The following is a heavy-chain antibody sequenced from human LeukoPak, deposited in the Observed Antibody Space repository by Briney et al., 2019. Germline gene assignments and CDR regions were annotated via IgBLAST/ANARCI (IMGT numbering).Heavy chain of an antibody. CDR2: IYYSGNSGNT. Sequence: PSETLSLTCTVSGGSISSSAYSWGWIRQPPGKGLEWIGNIYYSGNSGNTHYKPALMSRVSISVDTSKNQFSLRLNSVTAADTAVYYCARQYGPGYSSTWYFDYWGQGTLVTVSS. CDR3: ARQYGPGYSSTWYFDY. CDR1: GGSISSSAYS. V-gene: IGHV4-39*01. J-gene: IGHJ4*02. D-gene: IGHD6-13*01.